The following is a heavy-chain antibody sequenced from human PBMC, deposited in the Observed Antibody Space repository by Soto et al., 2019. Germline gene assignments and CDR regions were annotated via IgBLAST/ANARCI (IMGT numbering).Heavy chain of an antibody. V-gene: IGHV4-39*01. J-gene: IGHJ4*02. CDR3: LRLSDSIGYYYGV. Sequence: SETLSLTCTLSGGPISSRSHYWDWIRQAPGKGLEWIGNIYYRGTTNYNPSLKSRGTISVDTSKNQFSLKLSSVTAADTAVYHCLRLSDSIGYYYGVWGQRTLVTV. CDR1: GGPISSRSHY. D-gene: IGHD3-22*01. CDR2: IYYRGTT.